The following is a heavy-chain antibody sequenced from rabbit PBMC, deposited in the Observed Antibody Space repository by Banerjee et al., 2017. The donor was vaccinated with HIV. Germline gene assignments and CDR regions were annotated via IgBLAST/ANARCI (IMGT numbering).Heavy chain of an antibody. CDR1: GIDFSSCG. V-gene: IGHV1S45*01. CDR2: IYAGSSGST. Sequence: QQQLEESGGGLVKPGGTLTLTCKASGIDFSSCGISWVRQAPGKGLEWIGCIYAGSSGSTYYANWAKGRFTSSKTSSTTVTLQMTSLTAADTATYFCARRTYGYGPYFILWGPGTLVTVS. CDR3: ARRTYGYGPYFIL. J-gene: IGHJ4*01. D-gene: IGHD6-1*01.